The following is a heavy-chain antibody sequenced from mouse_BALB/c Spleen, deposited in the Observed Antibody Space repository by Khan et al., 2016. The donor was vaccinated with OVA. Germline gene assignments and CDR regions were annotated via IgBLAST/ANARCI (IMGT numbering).Heavy chain of an antibody. CDR2: IDTANGNP. V-gene: IGHV14-3*02. CDR1: GFNFKDTY. Sequence: VQLMQSGAELVKPGASVKFSCTASGFNFKDTYMHWVKQSPEQGLEWIGRIDTANGNPKYDPKFQGKSTITADTSSNTAYLQLSSLTSEDTAVYYCSVMNEWGQGTTVTVSS. J-gene: IGHJ2*01. CDR3: SVMNE.